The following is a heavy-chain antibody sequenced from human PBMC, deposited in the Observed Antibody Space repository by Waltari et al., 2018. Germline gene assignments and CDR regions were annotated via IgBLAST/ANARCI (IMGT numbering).Heavy chain of an antibody. CDR3: AKDKAARGNWFDP. V-gene: IGHV3-23*04. J-gene: IGHJ5*02. D-gene: IGHD6-6*01. CDR1: GFTFISYA. Sequence: EVPLVESGGGLVQPGGSLRLSCAASGFTFISYAMRWVRKAPGKGLEWVSAISGSGGSTYYADSVKGRFTISRDNSKNTLYLQMNSLRAEDTAVYYCAKDKAARGNWFDPWGQGTLVTVSS. CDR2: ISGSGGST.